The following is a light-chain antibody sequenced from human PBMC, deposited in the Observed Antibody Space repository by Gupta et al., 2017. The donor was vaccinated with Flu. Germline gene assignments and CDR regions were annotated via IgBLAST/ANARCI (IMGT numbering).Light chain of an antibody. CDR3: QQYGSSPYT. Sequence: IVLTQSPGTLSVSPGERATLSCRASQSVSSNYLAWYQQKPGQAPRLLIYDASSRATAIPDRFSGSGSGTDFTLTISRLEPEDFAVYFCQQYGSSPYTFGQGTKLEIK. CDR1: QSVSSNY. J-gene: IGKJ2*01. CDR2: DAS. V-gene: IGKV3-20*01.